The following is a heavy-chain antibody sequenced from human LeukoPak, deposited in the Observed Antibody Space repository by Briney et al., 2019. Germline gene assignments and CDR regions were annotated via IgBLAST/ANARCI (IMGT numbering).Heavy chain of an antibody. CDR1: GFTFSSYG. CDR2: ISGSGGST. J-gene: IGHJ5*02. V-gene: IGHV3-23*01. CDR3: ARQQLNWFDP. Sequence: GGSLRLSCAASGFTFSSYGMSWVRQAPGKGLEWVSAISGSGGSTYYADSVKGRFTISRDNSKNSPYLQMNSLRAEDTALYYCARQQLNWFDPWGQGTLVTVSS. D-gene: IGHD6-13*01.